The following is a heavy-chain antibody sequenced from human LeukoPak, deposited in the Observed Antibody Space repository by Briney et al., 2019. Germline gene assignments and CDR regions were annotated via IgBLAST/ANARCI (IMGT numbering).Heavy chain of an antibody. CDR3: TRGPPNWGYDF. CDR1: GYTFVSYD. D-gene: IGHD7-27*01. J-gene: IGHJ4*02. CDR2: MSPKSGNT. Sequence: ASVKVSCKASGYTFVSYDINWVRQATGQGPEWMGWMSPKSGNTGYVQKFQGRVTMTRDTSINTAYMELSGLISEDTAVYCCTRGPPNWGYDFWGQGTLVTVSS. V-gene: IGHV1-8*01.